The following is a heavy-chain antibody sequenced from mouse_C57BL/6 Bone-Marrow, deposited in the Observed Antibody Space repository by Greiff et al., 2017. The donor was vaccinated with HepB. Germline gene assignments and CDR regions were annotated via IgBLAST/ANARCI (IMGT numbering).Heavy chain of an antibody. V-gene: IGHV1-74*01. J-gene: IGHJ2*01. CDR3: AINWGDFDY. CDR1: GYTFTSYW. CDR2: IHPSDSDT. D-gene: IGHD4-1*01. Sequence: VQLQQPGAELVKPGASVKVSCTASGYTFTSYWMHWVKQRPGQGLEWIGRIHPSDSDTNYNQKFKGNATLTVDKSSSTAYMQLSSLTSDDSAVYYYAINWGDFDYWGQGTTLTVSS.